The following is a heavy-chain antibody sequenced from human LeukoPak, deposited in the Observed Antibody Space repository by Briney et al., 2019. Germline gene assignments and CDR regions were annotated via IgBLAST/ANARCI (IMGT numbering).Heavy chain of an antibody. CDR2: IYYSGST. J-gene: IGHJ6*03. CDR1: GGSISSYY. D-gene: IGHD2-15*01. Sequence: PSETLSLTCTVPGGSISSYYWSWIRQPPGKGLEWIGYIYYSGSTNYNPSLKSRVTISVDTSKNQFSLKLSSVTAADTAVYYCARVRYCSGGSCYYDYYYYYMDLWGKGTTVTVSS. CDR3: ARVRYCSGGSCYYDYYYYYMDL. V-gene: IGHV4-59*01.